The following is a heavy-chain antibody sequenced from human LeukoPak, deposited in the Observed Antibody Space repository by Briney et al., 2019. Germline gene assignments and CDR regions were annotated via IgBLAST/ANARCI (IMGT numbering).Heavy chain of an antibody. CDR1: GGSFSGYY. CDR2: INHSGST. Sequence: SETLSLTCAVYGGSFSGYYWSWIRQPPGKGLEWIGEINHSGSTNYNPSLKSRVTISVDTSKNQFSLKLSSVTAADTAVYYCGSGSPFDYWGQGTLVTVSS. V-gene: IGHV4-34*01. J-gene: IGHJ4*02. CDR3: GSGSPFDY.